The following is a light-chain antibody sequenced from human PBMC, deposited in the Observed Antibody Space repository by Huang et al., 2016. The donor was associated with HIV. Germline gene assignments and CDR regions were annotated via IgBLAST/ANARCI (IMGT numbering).Light chain of an antibody. CDR3: QQYNNWPYT. CDR2: GTA. Sequence: EIVMTQSPATLSVSPGERATLSCRASQSVSRNLAWHQQKPGQAPRLLIYGTATRGTGIPARFSGSGSGTEFTLTISSLQSEDFAVYYCQQYNNWPYTFGQGTKLEIK. CDR1: QSVSRN. V-gene: IGKV3-15*01. J-gene: IGKJ2*01.